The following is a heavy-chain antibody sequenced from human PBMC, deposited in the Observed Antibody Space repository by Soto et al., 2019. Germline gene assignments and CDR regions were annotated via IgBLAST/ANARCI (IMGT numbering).Heavy chain of an antibody. D-gene: IGHD3-10*01. V-gene: IGHV3-53*01. CDR3: AGPYGSGSDGVGYYYGMDV. J-gene: IGHJ6*02. Sequence: QPVGSLRLSCAASGFTVSSNYMSWVRQAPGKGLEWVSVIYSGGSTYYADSVKGRFTISRDNSKNTLYLQMNSLRAEDTAVYYCAGPYGSGSDGVGYYYGMDVWGQGTTVTVSS. CDR2: IYSGGST. CDR1: GFTVSSNY.